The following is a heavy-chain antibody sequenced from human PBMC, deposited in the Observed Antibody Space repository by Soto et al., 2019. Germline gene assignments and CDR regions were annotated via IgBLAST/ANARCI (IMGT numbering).Heavy chain of an antibody. CDR1: GFTFSNYT. Sequence: GGSLRLSCAASGFTFSNYTMNWVRQAPGKGLEWVSSISMSSSYIYHADSVKGRFTISRDNAKNSLYLQMNSLRADDTAVYYCARDHCRGGSCYCVYWGQGTVVTVSS. D-gene: IGHD2-15*01. CDR2: ISMSSSYI. CDR3: ARDHCRGGSCYCVY. J-gene: IGHJ4*02. V-gene: IGHV3-21*01.